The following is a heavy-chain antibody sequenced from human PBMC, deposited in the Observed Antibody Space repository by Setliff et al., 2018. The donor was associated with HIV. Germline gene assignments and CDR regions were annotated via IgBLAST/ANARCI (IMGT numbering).Heavy chain of an antibody. CDR3: ARVKSIKTTLVRLWPRFDL. J-gene: IGHJ5*02. CDR2: IDDSGSI. D-gene: IGHD3-10*01. CDR1: TESLTRYD. V-gene: IGHV4-34*01. Sequence: SETLSLTCAVYTESLTRYDWAWIRQSPEKGLEWIGEIDDSGSIIYNPSLQSRFTMSVDTSKNQFSLKVRSLTAADTGLYYCARVKSIKTTLVRLWPRFDLWGQGTQVTVS.